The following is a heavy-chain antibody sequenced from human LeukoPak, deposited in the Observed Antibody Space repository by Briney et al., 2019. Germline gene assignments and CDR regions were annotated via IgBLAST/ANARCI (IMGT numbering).Heavy chain of an antibody. D-gene: IGHD3-9*01. CDR3: ARGRILRYFDP. CDR2: INHSGST. Sequence: SETLSLTCAAYGGSFSGYYWSWIRQPPGKGLEWIGEINHSGSTNYNPSLKSRVTISVDTSKNQFSLKLSSVTAADTAVYYCARGRILRYFDPWGQGTLVTVSS. J-gene: IGHJ5*02. CDR1: GGSFSGYY. V-gene: IGHV4-34*01.